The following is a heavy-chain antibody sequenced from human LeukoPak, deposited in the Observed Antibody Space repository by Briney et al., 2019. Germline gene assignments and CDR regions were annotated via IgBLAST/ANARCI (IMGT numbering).Heavy chain of an antibody. Sequence: PGGSLRLSCAASGFTFSSYAMSWVRQAPGKGLEWVSAISGSGGSTYYADSVKGRFTISRDNSKNTLYLQMNSLRAEDTAVYYCAKEGNLGIAVASKRGPIDYWGQGTLVTVSS. CDR2: ISGSGGST. V-gene: IGHV3-23*01. D-gene: IGHD6-19*01. J-gene: IGHJ4*02. CDR1: GFTFSSYA. CDR3: AKEGNLGIAVASKRGPIDY.